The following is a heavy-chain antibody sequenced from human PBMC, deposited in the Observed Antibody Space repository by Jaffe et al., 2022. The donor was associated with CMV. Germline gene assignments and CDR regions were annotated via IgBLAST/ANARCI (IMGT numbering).Heavy chain of an antibody. CDR2: IKQDGSEK. J-gene: IGHJ5*02. CDR3: ARALRELGGVVWFDP. CDR1: GFTFSSYW. D-gene: IGHD2-8*02. V-gene: IGHV3-7*03. Sequence: EVQLVESGGGLVQPGGSLRLSCAASGFTFSSYWMSWVRQAPGKGLEWVANIKQDGSEKYYVDSVKGRFTISRDNAKNSLYLQMNSLRAEDTAVYYCARALRELGGVVWFDPWGQGTLVTVSS.